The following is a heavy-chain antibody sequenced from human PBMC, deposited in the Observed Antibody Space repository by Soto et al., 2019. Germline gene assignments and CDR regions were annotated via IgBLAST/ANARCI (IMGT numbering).Heavy chain of an antibody. CDR2: TRNKANSYTT. Sequence: GGSLRLSCAASGFTFSDHYMDWVRQAPGKGLEWVGRTRNKANSYTTEYAASVKGRFTISRDDSKNSLYLQMNSLKTEDTAVYYCASSYDSSGYSPLDPWGQGTLVTVS. J-gene: IGHJ5*02. D-gene: IGHD3-22*01. CDR3: ASSYDSSGYSPLDP. V-gene: IGHV3-72*01. CDR1: GFTFSDHY.